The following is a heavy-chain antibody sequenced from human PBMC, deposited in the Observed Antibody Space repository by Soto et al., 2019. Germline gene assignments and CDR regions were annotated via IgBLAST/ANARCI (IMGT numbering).Heavy chain of an antibody. Sequence: QLQLQESGPGLVKPSETLSLTCTVSGGSISSSSYYWGWIRQPPGKGLEWIGSIYYSGSTYYNPSLKSPVTLSVATSKNHFSLKLSSVTAADTAVYYCRVWDGDASFYYYSGMDVWGQGTTVTVSS. CDR2: IYYSGST. D-gene: IGHD4-17*01. J-gene: IGHJ6*02. CDR1: GGSISSSSYY. V-gene: IGHV4-39*02. CDR3: RVWDGDASFYYYSGMDV.